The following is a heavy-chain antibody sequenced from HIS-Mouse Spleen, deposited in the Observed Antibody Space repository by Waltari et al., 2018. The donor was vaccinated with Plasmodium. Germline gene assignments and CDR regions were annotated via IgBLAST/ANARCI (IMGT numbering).Heavy chain of an antibody. D-gene: IGHD6-13*01. J-gene: IGHJ2*01. CDR3: ASSWYWYFDL. CDR1: GFSFSSYW. CDR2: IKQDGSEK. Sequence: EVQLVESGGGLVQPGGSLRRSCAAAGFSFSSYWMSWVRQAPGKGLEWVANIKQDGSEKYYVDSVKGRFTISRDNAKNSLYLQMNSLRAEDTAVYYCASSWYWYFDLWGRGTLVTVSS. V-gene: IGHV3-7*01.